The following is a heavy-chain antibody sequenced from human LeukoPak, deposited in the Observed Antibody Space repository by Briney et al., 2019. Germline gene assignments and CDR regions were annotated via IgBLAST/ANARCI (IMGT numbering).Heavy chain of an antibody. V-gene: IGHV3-23*01. CDR2: ISGSGGST. J-gene: IGHJ4*02. D-gene: IGHD3-16*01. CDR3: AEDLPAPYDQYYFDY. Sequence: PSETLSLTCAVSGGSISSSNWWSWVRQAPGKGPEWVSGISGSGGSTYYADSVKGRFTISRDNSKNTLYLQMNSLRAEDTAVYYCAEDLPAPYDQYYFDYWGQGTLVTVSS. CDR1: GGSISSSN.